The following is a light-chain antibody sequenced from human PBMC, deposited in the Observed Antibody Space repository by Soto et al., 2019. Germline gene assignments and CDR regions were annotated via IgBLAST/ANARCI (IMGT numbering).Light chain of an antibody. CDR1: QDISNY. J-gene: IGKJ1*01. V-gene: IGKV1-33*01. Sequence: DIQMTQSPSSLSASVGDRVTITCQASQDISNYLNWYQQKRGKAPKLLIYDASNLETGVPSRFSGSGSGTDFTFTISSLQPEDIATYYCQQSKTFGQGTKVEIK. CDR2: DAS. CDR3: QQSKT.